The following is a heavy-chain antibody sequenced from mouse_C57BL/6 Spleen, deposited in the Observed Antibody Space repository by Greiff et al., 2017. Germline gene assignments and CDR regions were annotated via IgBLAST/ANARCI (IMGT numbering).Heavy chain of an antibody. CDR1: GYTFTSYW. J-gene: IGHJ2*01. CDR3: ARFDTTVVGEGFDY. D-gene: IGHD1-1*01. Sequence: QVQLQQPGAELVKPGASVKLSCKASGYTFTSYWMQWVKQRPGQGLEWIGEIDPSDSYTNYNQKFKGKATLTVDTSSSTAYMQLSSLTSEDSAVYYCARFDTTVVGEGFDYWGQGTTLTVSA. CDR2: IDPSDSYT. V-gene: IGHV1-50*01.